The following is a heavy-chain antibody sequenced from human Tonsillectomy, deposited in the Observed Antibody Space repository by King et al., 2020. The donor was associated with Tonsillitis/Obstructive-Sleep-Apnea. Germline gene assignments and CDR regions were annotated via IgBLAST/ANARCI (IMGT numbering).Heavy chain of an antibody. CDR3: AKVRSRYGSSTSCYLWFDP. V-gene: IGHV3-23*04. CDR1: GFTFSSYA. CDR2: ISGSGGST. Sequence: DVQLVESGGGLVQPGGSLRLSCAASGFTFSSYAMSWVRQATGKGLEWVSAISGSGGSTYYADSVKGRFTISRDNSKNTLYLQMNSLRAEDTAVYYCAKVRSRYGSSTSCYLWFDPWGQGTLVTVSS. D-gene: IGHD2-2*01. J-gene: IGHJ5*02.